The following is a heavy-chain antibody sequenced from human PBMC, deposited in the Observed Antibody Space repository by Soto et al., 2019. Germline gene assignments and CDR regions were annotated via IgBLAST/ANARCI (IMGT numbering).Heavy chain of an antibody. D-gene: IGHD1-1*01. CDR1: GFTFSSYA. J-gene: IGHJ4*02. CDR3: ESKMGSNWHDLYYFAY. V-gene: IGHV3-23*01. Sequence: EVQRLESGGGLVQPGGSLILSCAASGFTFSSYAMSWVRQAPVKGLEWVSAISGSGGSTYYADSVKGRFTISRDNSKNTLYLQMNSLSAEHTAVYYCESKMGSNWHDLYYFAYWGQGTLVTVST. CDR2: ISGSGGST.